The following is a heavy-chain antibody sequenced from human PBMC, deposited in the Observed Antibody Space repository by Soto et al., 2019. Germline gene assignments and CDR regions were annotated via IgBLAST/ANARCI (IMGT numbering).Heavy chain of an antibody. J-gene: IGHJ6*02. CDR2: IGTAGDT. CDR1: GFTFSSYD. Sequence: EVQLVESGGGLVQPGGSLRLSCAASGFTFSSYDMHWVRQATGKGLEWVSAIGTAGDTYYPGSVKGRFTISRENAKNSLYLQMNSLRAEDTAVYYCARDMVFRGGWNNAFYYYYGMDVWGQGTTVTVSS. D-gene: IGHD6-19*01. CDR3: ARDMVFRGGWNNAFYYYYGMDV. V-gene: IGHV3-13*01.